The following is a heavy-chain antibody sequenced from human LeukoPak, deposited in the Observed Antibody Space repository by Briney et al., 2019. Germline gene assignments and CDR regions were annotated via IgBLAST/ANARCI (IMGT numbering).Heavy chain of an antibody. D-gene: IGHD6-19*01. CDR3: AKASESSGHSFGYGMDV. CDR2: LNIGGGGT. CDR1: GFTVRNYA. Sequence: GGSLRLSCVASGFTVRNYAMRWDRPAPGKGREWVAGLNIGGGGTDYADSGKGRVTISSDNSRNTVYLEMNSLRDEGTAVYYCAKASESSGHSFGYGMDVWGQGTTVTVSS. J-gene: IGHJ6*02. V-gene: IGHV3-23*01.